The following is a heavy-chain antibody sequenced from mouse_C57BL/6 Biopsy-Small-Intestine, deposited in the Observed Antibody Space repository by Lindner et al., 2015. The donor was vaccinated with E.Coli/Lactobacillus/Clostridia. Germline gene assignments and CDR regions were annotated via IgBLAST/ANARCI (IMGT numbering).Heavy chain of an antibody. V-gene: IGHV1-31*01. CDR3: ARGYDYDPYAMDY. J-gene: IGHJ4*01. Sequence: VQLQESGPELVKPGASVKIILQGFLVYSFTGYYMHWVKQSHGNILDWIGYIYPYNGVSSYNQEFKGKATLTVDKSSSTAYMELRSLTSEDSAVYYCARGYDYDPYAMDYWGQGTSVTVSS. D-gene: IGHD2-4*01. CDR1: VYSFTGYY. CDR2: IYPYNGVS.